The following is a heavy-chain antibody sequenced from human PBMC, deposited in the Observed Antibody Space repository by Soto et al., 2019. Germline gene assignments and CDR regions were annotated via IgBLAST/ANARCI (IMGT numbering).Heavy chain of an antibody. J-gene: IGHJ6*02. Sequence: PTLVNPTETLTLTCTVSGFSLTTGKMGVSWIRQPPGKALEWLAHIFSDNERSYSTSLQGRLTISKDTSGSQVVLSMTNVDPVDTATYYCARMNVDSYQFYYAMDVWGQGTTVTVSS. D-gene: IGHD4-17*01. V-gene: IGHV2-26*01. CDR2: IFSDNER. CDR3: ARMNVDSYQFYYAMDV. CDR1: GFSLTTGKMG.